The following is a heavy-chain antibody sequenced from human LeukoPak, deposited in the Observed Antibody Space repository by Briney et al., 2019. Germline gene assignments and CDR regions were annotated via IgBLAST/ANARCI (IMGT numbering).Heavy chain of an antibody. D-gene: IGHD2-2*01. CDR2: IYSGGST. Sequence: GGSLRLSCAASGFTVSTYYMTWVRQARGKGLECVSVIYSGGSTYYADSVKGRFTVSRDNSKNTLYLQMNSLRAEDTAMYYCARGLGYCTSTTCLLPFDYWGQGTLVTVSS. J-gene: IGHJ4*02. CDR3: ARGLGYCTSTTCLLPFDY. V-gene: IGHV3-53*01. CDR1: GFTVSTYY.